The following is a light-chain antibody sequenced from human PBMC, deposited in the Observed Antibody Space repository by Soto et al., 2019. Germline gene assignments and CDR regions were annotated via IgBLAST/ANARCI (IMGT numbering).Light chain of an antibody. V-gene: IGKV3-20*01. CDR1: QSVSSSY. Sequence: EIVMTQSPATLSVSPGERDTLSCRASQSVSSSYLAWYQQKPGQAPRLLIYAASNRAAGIPDRFSGSGSGTDFTLTISRLEPEDFAVYYCQQYGSAPFTFGGGTKVDIK. CDR3: QQYGSAPFT. J-gene: IGKJ4*01. CDR2: AAS.